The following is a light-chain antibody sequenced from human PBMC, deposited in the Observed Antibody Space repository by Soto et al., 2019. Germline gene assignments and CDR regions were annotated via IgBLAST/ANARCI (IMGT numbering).Light chain of an antibody. CDR1: QSISSK. Sequence: EIVMTQSPSTLSVSPGERATLSCRASQSISSKLAWYQQKGGQAPRLLIYDASTRATGIPARFSGSGSGTEVTLTITSLQSEDFAVYYCQQYNNRPRTFGQGTKVEIK. CDR2: DAS. V-gene: IGKV3-15*01. CDR3: QQYNNRPRT. J-gene: IGKJ1*01.